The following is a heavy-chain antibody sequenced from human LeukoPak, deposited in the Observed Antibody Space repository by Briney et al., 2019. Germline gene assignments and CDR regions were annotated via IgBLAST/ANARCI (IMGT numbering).Heavy chain of an antibody. J-gene: IGHJ2*01. CDR1: GGSISSYY. D-gene: IGHD2-2*01. CDR3: ARLGRTSYWYFDL. CDR2: IYYSGST. V-gene: IGHV4-59*08. Sequence: PSETLSLTCTVSGGSISSYYWRWIREPPGKGLGGIGYIYYSGSTNYTPSLKSRVTISVDTSKNQFSLKLSSVTAADTAVYYCARLGRTSYWYFDLWGRGTLVTVSS.